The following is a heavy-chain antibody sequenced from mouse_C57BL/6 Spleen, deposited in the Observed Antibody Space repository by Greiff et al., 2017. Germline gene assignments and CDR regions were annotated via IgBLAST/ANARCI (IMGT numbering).Heavy chain of an antibody. Sequence: VTLMESGAELVRPGASVKLSCKASGYTFTDYYINWVKQRPGQGLEWIARIYPGSGNTYYNAKFKGKATLTAEKSSSTAYMQLISLTSEDSAVYCCSRGMTSYGRIRDYWGQGTTRTVSA. J-gene: IGHJ2*01. V-gene: IGHV1-76*01. CDR3: SRGMTSYGRIRDY. CDR2: IYPGSGNT. D-gene: IGHD1-1*01. CDR1: GYTFTDYY.